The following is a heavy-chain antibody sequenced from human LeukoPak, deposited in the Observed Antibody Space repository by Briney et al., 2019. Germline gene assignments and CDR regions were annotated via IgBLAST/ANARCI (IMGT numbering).Heavy chain of an antibody. CDR3: ARDLGSGWVDAFGI. D-gene: IGHD6-19*01. Sequence: GGSLRLSCAASGFTFSSYAMHWVRQAPGKGLEYVSAISSNGGSTYYANSVKGRFTISRDNSKNTLYLQMGSLRAEDMAVYYCARDLGSGWVDAFGIWGQGTMVTVSS. CDR1: GFTFSSYA. V-gene: IGHV3-64*01. CDR2: ISSNGGST. J-gene: IGHJ3*02.